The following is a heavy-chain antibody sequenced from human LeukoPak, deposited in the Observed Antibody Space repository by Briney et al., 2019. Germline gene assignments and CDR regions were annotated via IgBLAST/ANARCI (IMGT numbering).Heavy chain of an antibody. CDR3: ARGLNGVWFDS. V-gene: IGHV4-59*01. Sequence: PSETLSLTCTVSGGSISNYYWSWIRQPPGKGLEWMGFIYHTGSTNYNPSLKSRVTISLDTSKSQLSLNLSSVTAADTAVYYCARGLNGVWFDSWGQGTLVTVSS. J-gene: IGHJ5*01. CDR1: GGSISNYY. CDR2: IYHTGST. D-gene: IGHD2-8*01.